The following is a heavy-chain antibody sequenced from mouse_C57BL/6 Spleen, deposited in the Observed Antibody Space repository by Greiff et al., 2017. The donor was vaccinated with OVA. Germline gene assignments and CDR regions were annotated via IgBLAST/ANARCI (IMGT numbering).Heavy chain of an antibody. V-gene: IGHV3-6*01. CDR1: GYSITSGYY. Sequence: EVKLVESGPGLVKPSQSLSLTCSVTGYSITSGYYWNWIRPFPGNKLEWMGYISYAGSNNSNPSLTNRISITRDTSKNQFFLKLMSGTTEDTATYYCARDISDRFAYWGQGTLVTVSA. D-gene: IGHD3-2*02. CDR3: ARDISDRFAY. CDR2: ISYAGSN. J-gene: IGHJ3*01.